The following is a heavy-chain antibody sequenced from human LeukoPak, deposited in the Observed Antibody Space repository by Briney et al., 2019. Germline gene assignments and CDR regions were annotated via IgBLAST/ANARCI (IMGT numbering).Heavy chain of an antibody. J-gene: IGHJ4*02. CDR1: EFTFSSYA. V-gene: IGHV3-30-3*01. CDR3: ARKDYGDYFDY. D-gene: IGHD4-17*01. CDR2: ISYDGSNK. Sequence: GGSLRLSCAASEFTFSSYAMHWVRQAPGKGLEWVAVISYDGSNKYYADSVKGRFTISRDNSKNTLYLQMNSLRAEDTAVYYCARKDYGDYFDYWGQGTLVTVSS.